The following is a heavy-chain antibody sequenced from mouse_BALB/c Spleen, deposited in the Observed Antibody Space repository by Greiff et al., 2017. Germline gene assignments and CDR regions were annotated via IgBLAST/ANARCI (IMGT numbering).Heavy chain of an antibody. CDR1: GFTFSSYT. CDR3: ARHQGWYAMDY. J-gene: IGHJ4*01. V-gene: IGHV5-6-4*01. Sequence: EVQVVESGGGLVKPGGSLKLSCAASGFTFSSYTMSWVRQTPEKRLEWVATISSGGSYTYYPDSVKGRFTISRDNAKNTLYLQMSSLKSEDTAMYYCARHQGWYAMDYWGQGTSVTVSS. D-gene: IGHD1-1*02. CDR2: ISSGGSYT.